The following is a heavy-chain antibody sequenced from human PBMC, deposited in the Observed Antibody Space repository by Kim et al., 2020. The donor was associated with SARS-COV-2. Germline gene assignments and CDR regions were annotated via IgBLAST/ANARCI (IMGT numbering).Heavy chain of an antibody. CDR3: SRHRCTGGFCYFDP. J-gene: IGHJ5*02. D-gene: IGHD2-8*02. V-gene: IGHV4-39*01. CDR2: IYYTGTT. CDR1: GGSISSSDYY. Sequence: SETLSLTCTVSGGSISSSDYYWGWIRQPPGKGLEWIGSIYYTGTTYYNPSLKSRVTISVDTSKNQFSLKLSSVTDATVYYCSRHRCTGGFCYFDPWGQGT.